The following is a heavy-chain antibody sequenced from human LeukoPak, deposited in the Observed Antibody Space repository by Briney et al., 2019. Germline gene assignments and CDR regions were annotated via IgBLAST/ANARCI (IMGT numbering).Heavy chain of an antibody. J-gene: IGHJ6*02. CDR1: GGTFSSYA. CDR3: ARSDCGGDCYAKGYYYCGMDV. D-gene: IGHD2-21*02. Sequence: SVKVSCKASGGTFSSYAISWVRQAPGQGLEWMGRIIPIFGIADYAQKFQGRVTITADKSTSTAYMELSSLRSEDTAVYYCARSDCGGDCYAKGYYYCGMDVWGQGTTVTVSS. V-gene: IGHV1-69*04. CDR2: IIPIFGIA.